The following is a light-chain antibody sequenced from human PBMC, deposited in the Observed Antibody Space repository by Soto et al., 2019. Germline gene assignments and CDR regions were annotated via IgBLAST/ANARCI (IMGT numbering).Light chain of an antibody. CDR1: QSVSNS. J-gene: IGKJ1*01. Sequence: EIVLTQSPGTLSLSPGEKATLSCRASQSVSNSLAWYQQKPGQAPRLLIYGASTRLTGIPDRFSGVGSGTEFTRTISRLDPEDFAVYSCQQYANSPRTFGQGTKVEVK. CDR3: QQYANSPRT. CDR2: GAS. V-gene: IGKV3-20*01.